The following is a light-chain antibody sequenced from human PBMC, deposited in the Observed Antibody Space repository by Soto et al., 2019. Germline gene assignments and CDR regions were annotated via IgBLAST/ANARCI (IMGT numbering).Light chain of an antibody. CDR2: DAS. J-gene: IGKJ3*01. CDR3: QQRSNWPTAT. V-gene: IGKV3-11*01. CDR1: QSVSSY. Sequence: EIVLTQSPATLSLSPGERATLSCRASQSVSSYLAWYQQKPGQAPGLLIYDASNRATGIPARFSGSGSGTDFTLTISSLEPEDFAVYYCQQRSNWPTATFGPGTKVDIK.